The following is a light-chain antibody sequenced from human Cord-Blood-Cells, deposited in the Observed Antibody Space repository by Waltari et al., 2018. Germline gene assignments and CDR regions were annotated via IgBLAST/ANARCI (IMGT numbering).Light chain of an antibody. CDR2: WAS. Sequence: DIVMTQSPATLSVSPGERATLSCRASPSVSSNLAWYQQKPGQAPMLLIYWASTRATCIPAWFSGSGSGTEFTLSISSLQSEDLAVYYCQQYNNWLTFGGGTKVEIK. CDR1: PSVSSN. J-gene: IGKJ4*01. V-gene: IGKV3-15*01. CDR3: QQYNNWLT.